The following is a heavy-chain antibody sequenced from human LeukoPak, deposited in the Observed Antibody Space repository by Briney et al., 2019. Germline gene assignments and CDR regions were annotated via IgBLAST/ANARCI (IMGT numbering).Heavy chain of an antibody. CDR1: GGSISSSNSY. V-gene: IGHV4-39*07. J-gene: IGHJ4*02. Sequence: TSETLSLTCTVSGGSISSSNSYWGWIRQPPGKGPEWIGSLRYSGTTYYNPSLKSRVTISVDTSKNQFSLKLSSVTAADTAVYYCARSLGAAGILCYFDYWGQGTLVTVSS. CDR2: LRYSGTT. CDR3: ARSLGAAGILCYFDY. D-gene: IGHD6-13*01.